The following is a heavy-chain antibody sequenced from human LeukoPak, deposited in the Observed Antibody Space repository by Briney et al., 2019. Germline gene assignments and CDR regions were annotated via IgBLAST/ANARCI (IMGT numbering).Heavy chain of an antibody. CDR2: IYHSDSDT. CDR1: GYSSTRYW. CDR3: AKQSDSDIVVVPAVPGAFDI. Sequence: GESLHISVQGSGYSSTRYWIGGVRLMPRQRLALMGIIYHSDSDTRYSPSFQGQVTISADKSISTAYLQWSSLKASDTAMYYCAKQSDSDIVVVPAVPGAFDIWGQGTMVTVSS. V-gene: IGHV5-51*01. D-gene: IGHD2-2*01. J-gene: IGHJ3*02.